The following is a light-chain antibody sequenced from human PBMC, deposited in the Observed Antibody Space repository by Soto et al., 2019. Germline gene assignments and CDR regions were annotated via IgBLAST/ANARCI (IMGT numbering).Light chain of an antibody. Sequence: QSVLTQPASVSGSPGQSITISCTETSSDVGGYNYVSWYHQHPGKAPKLMIYDVSNRPSGVSNRFSGSKSGNTASLTISGLQAEDEADYYCSSYTSSSTRVFGTGTKVTVL. J-gene: IGLJ1*01. CDR1: SSDVGGYNY. CDR3: SSYTSSSTRV. V-gene: IGLV2-14*01. CDR2: DVS.